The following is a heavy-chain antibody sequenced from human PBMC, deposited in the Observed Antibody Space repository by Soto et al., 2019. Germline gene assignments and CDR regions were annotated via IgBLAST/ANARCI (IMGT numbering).Heavy chain of an antibody. Sequence: EVRLLEAGGGVVKPGGSLRLSCATSGLTFSNYAMSWVRQAPGGGLGWVSPMMGRSSTTYNADSVRARFTISRDRYKHTLYLQMSSLRAEDTALYYCAKNQERELPRVIDFWGQGTLVTVSS. V-gene: IGHV3-23*01. D-gene: IGHD1-7*01. J-gene: IGHJ4*02. CDR2: MMGRSSTT. CDR3: AKNQERELPRVIDF. CDR1: GLTFSNYA.